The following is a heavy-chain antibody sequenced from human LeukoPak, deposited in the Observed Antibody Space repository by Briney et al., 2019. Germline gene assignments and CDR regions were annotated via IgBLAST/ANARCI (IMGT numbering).Heavy chain of an antibody. J-gene: IGHJ5*02. CDR1: GYTFTSYA. Sequence: ASVKVSCKASGYTFTSYAMHWVRQAPGQRLEWMGWINAGNGNTKYSQEFQGRVTITRDMSTSTVYMELSSLRSEDTAVYYCARGLMITFGGVIDLWGQGTLVTVSS. CDR3: ARGLMITFGGVIDL. D-gene: IGHD3-16*01. V-gene: IGHV1-3*03. CDR2: INAGNGNT.